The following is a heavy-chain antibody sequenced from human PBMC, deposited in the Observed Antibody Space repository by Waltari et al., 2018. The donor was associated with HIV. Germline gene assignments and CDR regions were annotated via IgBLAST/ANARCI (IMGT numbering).Heavy chain of an antibody. CDR1: GFSVSRYW. J-gene: IGHJ4*02. D-gene: IGHD3-10*01. Sequence: EVQLVQSGGGLIKPGGSLRLSCAASGFSVSRYWMHWVRQTPGKGLVWVSRINIDGSRIDYADSVRGRFTISRDSAKNTLSLQMNSLTEEDTAVYYCSRDTFGEYDYWGQGTLVTVSS. CDR2: INIDGSRI. CDR3: SRDTFGEYDY. V-gene: IGHV3-74*01.